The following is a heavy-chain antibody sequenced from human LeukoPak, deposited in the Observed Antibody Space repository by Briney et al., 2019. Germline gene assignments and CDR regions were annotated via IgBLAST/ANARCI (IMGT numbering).Heavy chain of an antibody. CDR2: IYYSGST. Sequence: SETLSLTCIVSGGSISSGTYYWGWIRQPPGKGLEWIGSIYYSGSTYYNPSLKSRVTISVDTSKNQFSLKLTSVTAADTAVYYCARVRYGSGSYYFDNWGQGTLVTVSS. D-gene: IGHD3-10*01. CDR1: GGSISSGTYY. CDR3: ARVRYGSGSYYFDN. V-gene: IGHV4-39*07. J-gene: IGHJ4*02.